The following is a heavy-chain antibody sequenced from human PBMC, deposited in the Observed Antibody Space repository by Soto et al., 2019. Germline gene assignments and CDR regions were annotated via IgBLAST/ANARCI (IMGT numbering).Heavy chain of an antibody. D-gene: IGHD2-21*01. J-gene: IGHJ4*02. CDR1: GLTLSGHW. Sequence: GGSLRLSCAASGLTLSGHWMRWIRQAPGKGLEWVAIIKNDGSEKYYLDSVKGRFTISRDNAKSSLFLQMNSLRAEDTALYYCARSVAGIDFWGRGTLVTVSS. CDR2: IKNDGSEK. V-gene: IGHV3-7*01. CDR3: ARSVAGIDF.